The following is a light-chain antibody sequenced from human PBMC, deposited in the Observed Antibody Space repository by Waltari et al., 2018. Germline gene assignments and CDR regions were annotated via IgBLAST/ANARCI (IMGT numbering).Light chain of an antibody. J-gene: IGKJ1*01. V-gene: IGKV1-39*01. Sequence: DIQMTQSPSSLSASVGDRVTITCRASQSISSHLNWYQQKPGKAPKLLIYAASSLQSGVPSRFSGSGSGTDFTLTISSLQPEEFATYYCQQSYSTLTWTFGQGTKVEIK. CDR3: QQSYSTLTWT. CDR2: AAS. CDR1: QSISSH.